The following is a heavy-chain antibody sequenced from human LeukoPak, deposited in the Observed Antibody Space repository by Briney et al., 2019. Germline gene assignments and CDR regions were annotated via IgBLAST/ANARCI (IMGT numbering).Heavy chain of an antibody. D-gene: IGHD1-26*01. CDR1: GFTFSSYA. V-gene: IGHV3-30-3*01. J-gene: IGHJ4*02. CDR3: ARDRVGATYFDY. Sequence: GGSLRLPCAASGFTFSSYAMHWVRQAPGKGLEWVAVISYDGSNKYYADSVKGRFTISRDNSKNTLYLQMNSLRAEDTAVYYCARDRVGATYFDYWGQGTLVTVSS. CDR2: ISYDGSNK.